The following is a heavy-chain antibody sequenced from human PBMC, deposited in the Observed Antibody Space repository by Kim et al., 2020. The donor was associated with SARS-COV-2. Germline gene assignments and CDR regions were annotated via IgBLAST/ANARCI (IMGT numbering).Heavy chain of an antibody. J-gene: IGHJ6*02. CDR3: ASSLLWFGELFYYYYGMDV. Sequence: ASVKVSCKASGYTFTSYAMHWVRQAPGQRLEWMGWINAGNGNTKYSQKFQGRVTITRDTSASTAYMELSSLRSEDTAVYYCASSLLWFGELFYYYYGMDVWGQGTTVTVSS. CDR2: INAGNGNT. CDR1: GYTFTSYA. D-gene: IGHD3-10*01. V-gene: IGHV1-3*01.